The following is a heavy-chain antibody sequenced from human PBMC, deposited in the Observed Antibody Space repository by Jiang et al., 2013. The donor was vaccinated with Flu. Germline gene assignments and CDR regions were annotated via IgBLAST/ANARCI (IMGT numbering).Heavy chain of an antibody. J-gene: IGHJ5*02. CDR2: INPNSGGT. CDR3: ARASSYSSSSGWFDP. Sequence: SVKVSCKASGYTFTGYYMHWVRQAPGQGLEWMGWINPNSGGTNYAQKFQGWVTMTRDTSISTAYMELSRLRSDDTAVYYCARASSYSSSSGWFDPWGQGTLVTVSS. D-gene: IGHD6-6*01. V-gene: IGHV1-2*04. CDR1: GYTFTGYY.